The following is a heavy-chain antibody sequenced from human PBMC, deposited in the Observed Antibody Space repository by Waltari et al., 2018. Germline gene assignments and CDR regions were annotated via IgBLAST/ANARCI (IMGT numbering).Heavy chain of an antibody. D-gene: IGHD1-1*01. CDR2: VRSKHNNFAT. CDR1: GVTIGGTA. J-gene: IGHJ4*02. V-gene: IGHV3-73*01. Sequence: EVQVVESGGGFIQTGESLRLSCVASGVTIGGTAMEWVRQYPGKGLEWIGRVRSKHNNFATVYAESMRGRSMVSRNASMNTAYLQIDNVTPDDTAVYYCTTGIVELESERAAFWGRGVLVTVTS. CDR3: TTGIVELESERAAF.